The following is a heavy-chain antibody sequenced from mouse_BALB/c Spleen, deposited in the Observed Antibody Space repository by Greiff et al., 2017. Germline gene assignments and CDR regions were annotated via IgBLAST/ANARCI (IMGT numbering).Heavy chain of an antibody. D-gene: IGHD1-1*01. CDR3: ARGETGSSSSWFAY. CDR1: GFTFSSYA. Sequence: EVQLVESGGGLVKPGGSLKLSCAASGFTFSSYAMSWVRQTPEKRLEWVASISSGGSTYYPDSVKGRFTISRDNARNILYLQMSSLRSEDTAMYYCARGETGSSSSWFAYWGQGTLVTVSA. J-gene: IGHJ3*01. CDR2: ISSGGST. V-gene: IGHV5-6-5*01.